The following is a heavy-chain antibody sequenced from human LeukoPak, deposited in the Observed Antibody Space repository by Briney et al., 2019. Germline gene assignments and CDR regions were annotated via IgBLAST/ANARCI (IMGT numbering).Heavy chain of an antibody. V-gene: IGHV4-4*02. J-gene: IGHJ3*02. CDR2: IYHSGNT. Sequence: GSLRLSCAPSGFIVTDAWMSWVRQAPGKGLEWIGSIYHSGNTYYNPSLKSRVTISVDTSKNEFSLKVRSVTAADTAVYYCAREPVDTAYADAFDIWGQGTMVTVSS. CDR1: GFIVTDAW. CDR3: AREPVDTAYADAFDI. D-gene: IGHD5-18*01.